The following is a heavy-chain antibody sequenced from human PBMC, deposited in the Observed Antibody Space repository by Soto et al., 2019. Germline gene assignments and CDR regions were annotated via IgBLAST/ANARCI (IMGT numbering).Heavy chain of an antibody. V-gene: IGHV3-48*03. CDR2: ISSSGSTI. D-gene: IGHD4-17*01. CDR3: ATSYGDYDDYYYYGMEV. Sequence: GWSLRLSCAASGFTFSSYEMNLVRQAPGKGLEWVSYISSSGSTIYYADSVKGRFTISRDNAKNSLYLQMNSLRAEETAVYYCATSYGDYDDYYYYGMEVWGQGTTVTVSS. J-gene: IGHJ6*02. CDR1: GFTFSSYE.